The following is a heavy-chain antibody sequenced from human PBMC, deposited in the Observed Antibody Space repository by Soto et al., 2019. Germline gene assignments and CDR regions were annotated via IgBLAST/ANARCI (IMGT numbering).Heavy chain of an antibody. Sequence: ASVKVSCKVSGYTLTELSMHWVRQAPGKGLEWMGGFDPEDGETIYAQKFQGRVTMTEDTSTDTAYMELSSLRSEDTAVYYCATLLATMVRGVDDYYFDYWGQGTLVTVSS. CDR3: ATLLATMVRGVDDYYFDY. CDR1: GYTLTELS. J-gene: IGHJ4*02. D-gene: IGHD3-10*01. V-gene: IGHV1-24*01. CDR2: FDPEDGET.